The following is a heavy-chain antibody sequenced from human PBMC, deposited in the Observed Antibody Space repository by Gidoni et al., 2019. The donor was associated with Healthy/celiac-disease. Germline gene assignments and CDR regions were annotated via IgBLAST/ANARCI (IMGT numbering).Heavy chain of an antibody. D-gene: IGHD6-6*01. CDR2: INHSGST. CDR1: GGSFSGYY. J-gene: IGHJ3*02. V-gene: IGHV4-34*01. Sequence: QVQLQQWGAGLLKPSETLSLTCAVSGGSFSGYYWSWIRQPPGKGLRWIGEINHSGSTNYNPSLKSRVTISVDTSKNQFSLKLSSVTAADTAVYYCARGNGSGSSSSPRGAFDIWGQGTMVTVSS. CDR3: ARGNGSGSSSSPRGAFDI.